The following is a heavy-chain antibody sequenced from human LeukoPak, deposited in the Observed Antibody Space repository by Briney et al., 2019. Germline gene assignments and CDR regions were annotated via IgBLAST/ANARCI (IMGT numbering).Heavy chain of an antibody. V-gene: IGHV3-7*01. CDR1: GFTFSSFL. D-gene: IGHD3-10*01. CDR3: ARPHFGSFNY. CDR2: IKQDGTEK. Sequence: GGSLRLSCAASGFTFSSFLMSWVRQAPGKGLEWVANIKQDGTEKYYVDSVKGRFTISRDNAQNSLYLQMNSLRAEDTAVYYCARPHFGSFNYWGQGNLVTVSS. J-gene: IGHJ4*02.